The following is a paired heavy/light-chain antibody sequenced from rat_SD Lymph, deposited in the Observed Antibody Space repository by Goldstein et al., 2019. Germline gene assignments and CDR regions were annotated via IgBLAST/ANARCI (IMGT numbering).Light chain of an antibody. CDR1: EDIYNG. V-gene: IGKV12S36*01. J-gene: IGKJ2-3*01. CDR3: QQYYDYPYT. Sequence: DIQMTQSPASLSASLGETVTIECRASEDIYNGLAWYQQKPGKSPQPLIYNANSFHNGVPSRFSGSGSGTQYSLKINSLQSEDVARYFCQQYYDYPYTFGAGTKLELK. CDR2: NAN.
Heavy chain of an antibody. J-gene: IGHJ3*01. D-gene: IGHD1-12*02. Sequence: QVKLLQSGTELVKPGASVKLSCETSGFTFSTTYISWLKQVPGPSIEWIGWIYAGDGDTNYNQKFKGKATLTVDKSSSTAYLDLSSLTSEDAAVYFCARDYYDGPNWFTYWGQGTLVTVSS. V-gene: IGHV1-29*01. CDR1: GFTFSTTY. CDR3: ARDYYDGPNWFTY. CDR2: IYAGDGDT.